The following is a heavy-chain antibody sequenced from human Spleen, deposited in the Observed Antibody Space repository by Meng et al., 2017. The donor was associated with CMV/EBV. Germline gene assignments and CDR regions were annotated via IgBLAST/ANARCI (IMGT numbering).Heavy chain of an antibody. J-gene: IGHJ4*02. CDR3: ASFPPPGKQWLVTDY. CDR1: GGSISSYY. V-gene: IGHV4-59*12. D-gene: IGHD6-19*01. CDR2: FYHTGSA. Sequence: QWRLQESGPGLVKPWETLSLTCTVSGGSISSYYWSWIRQPPGKGLEWIAYFYHTGSANNNPSLKSRVTISVDKSKNQFSLKLSSVTAADTAVYYCASFPPPGKQWLVTDYWGQGTLVTVSS.